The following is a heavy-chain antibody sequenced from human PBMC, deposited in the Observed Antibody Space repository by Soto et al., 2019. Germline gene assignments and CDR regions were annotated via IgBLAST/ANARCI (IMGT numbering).Heavy chain of an antibody. CDR3: ARHTPLPNPYYFDY. J-gene: IGHJ4*02. D-gene: IGHD7-27*01. Sequence: SETLSLTCTVSGGSISSSSYYWGWIRQPPGKGLEWIGSIYYSGSTYYNPSLKSRVTISVDTSKNQFSLKLSSVTAADTAVYYCARHTPLPNPYYFDYWGQGTLVTVSS. CDR2: IYYSGST. CDR1: GGSISSSSYY. V-gene: IGHV4-39*01.